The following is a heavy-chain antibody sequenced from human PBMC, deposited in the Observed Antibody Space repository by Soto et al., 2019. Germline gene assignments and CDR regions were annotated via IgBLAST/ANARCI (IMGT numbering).Heavy chain of an antibody. CDR3: VGIGRWEKPHDY. J-gene: IGHJ4*02. V-gene: IGHV4-39*01. CDR2: IYYDGRT. Sequence: QLQVQESGPGLVKPSEALSLTCTVSGVSISISSYYWGWIRQPPVQGLEWIGSIYYDGRTYYSPSLKSRVPLSADTSRNQCSLKMKSLTATDTAVYYCVGIGRWEKPHDYWGRGTLVTVSS. D-gene: IGHD1-26*01. CDR1: GVSISISSYY.